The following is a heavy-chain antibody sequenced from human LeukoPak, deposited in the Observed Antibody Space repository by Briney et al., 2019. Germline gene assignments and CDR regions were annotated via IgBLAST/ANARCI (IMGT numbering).Heavy chain of an antibody. CDR1: GVSISSSY. Sequence: SETLSLTCTVSGVSISSSYWSWIRQPPGKGLEWIGYVYYSGSTNYNPSLKSRVTISVDTSKNQFSLKLSSVTAADTAVYYCARDRTGNNWFDPWGQGTLVTVSS. CDR2: VYYSGST. J-gene: IGHJ5*02. V-gene: IGHV4-59*01. D-gene: IGHD1-1*01. CDR3: ARDRTGNNWFDP.